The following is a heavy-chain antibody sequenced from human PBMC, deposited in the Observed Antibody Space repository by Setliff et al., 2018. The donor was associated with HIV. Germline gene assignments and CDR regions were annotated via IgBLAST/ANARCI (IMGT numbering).Heavy chain of an antibody. CDR3: VRDDYGYNGKGFDY. J-gene: IGHJ4*02. CDR2: IYYSGSP. D-gene: IGHD4-17*01. V-gene: IGHV4-59*12. CDR1: GGSISSYY. Sequence: SETLSLTCTVSGGSISSYYWSWIRQPPGKGLEWIGYIYYSGSPNYNPSLKSRVTISVDTSKNQFSLKLSSVTAADTAVYYCVRDDYGYNGKGFDYWGPGTLVTVSS.